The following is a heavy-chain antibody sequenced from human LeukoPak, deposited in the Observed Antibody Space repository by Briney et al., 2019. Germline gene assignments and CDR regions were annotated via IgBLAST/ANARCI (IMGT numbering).Heavy chain of an antibody. CDR3: ARDIHAVTTFDY. CDR2: INHSGST. CDR1: GGSFSGYY. D-gene: IGHD4-17*01. V-gene: IGHV4-34*01. Sequence: SETLSLTCAVYGGSFSGYYWSWIRQPPGKGLEWIGEINHSGSTNYNPSLKSRVTISVDTSKNQFSLKLSSVTAADTAVYYCARDIHAVTTFDYWGQGTLVTVSS. J-gene: IGHJ4*02.